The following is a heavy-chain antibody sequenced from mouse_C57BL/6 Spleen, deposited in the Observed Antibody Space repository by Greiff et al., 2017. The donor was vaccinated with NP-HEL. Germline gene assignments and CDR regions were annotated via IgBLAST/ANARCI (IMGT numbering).Heavy chain of an antibody. CDR3: ARESYGSSAGDFYV. CDR2: IRYDGSN. Sequence: EVQLVESGPGLVKPSQSLSLTCSVTGYSITSGYYWNWIRQFPGNKLEWMGYIRYDGSNNYNPSLKNRISITRDTSKNQVFLKLTSVTTENTATYYCARESYGSSAGDFYVWGTGTTVTVSS. J-gene: IGHJ1*03. D-gene: IGHD1-1*01. V-gene: IGHV3-6*01. CDR1: GYSITSGYY.